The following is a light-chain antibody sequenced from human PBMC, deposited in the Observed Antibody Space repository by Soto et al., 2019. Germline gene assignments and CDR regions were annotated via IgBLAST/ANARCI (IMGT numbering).Light chain of an antibody. V-gene: IGLV2-14*01. CDR2: DVS. Sequence: QSVLTQPASVSGSPGQSITISCTRTSSDVGGYNYVSWYQQHPGKAPKLMIYDVSNRPSGVSNRFSGSKSGNTASLTISGLQAEDEADYYCSSYTSSRTLVFGGGTKLTVL. J-gene: IGLJ2*01. CDR1: SSDVGGYNY. CDR3: SSYTSSRTLV.